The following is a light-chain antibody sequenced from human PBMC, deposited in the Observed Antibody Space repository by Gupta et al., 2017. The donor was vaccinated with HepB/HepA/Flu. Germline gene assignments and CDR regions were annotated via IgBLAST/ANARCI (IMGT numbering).Light chain of an antibody. CDR3: QSYDRSLMTTV. V-gene: IGLV1-40*01. J-gene: IGLJ3*02. CDR1: SSNIGAGYD. Sequence: QSVLTQPPSVSGAPAQRVTISCTGSSSNIGAGYDVHWYQQLPGTAPKLLIYVNNNRPSGVPDRFSGSKSGTSASLAITGLQAADEANYYCQSYDRSLMTTVFGGGTKLTVL. CDR2: VNN.